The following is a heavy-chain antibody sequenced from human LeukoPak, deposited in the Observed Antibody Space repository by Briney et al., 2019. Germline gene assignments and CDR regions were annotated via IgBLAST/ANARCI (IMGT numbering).Heavy chain of an antibody. V-gene: IGHV3-33*06. D-gene: IGHD1-26*01. Sequence: GGSLRLSCAASGFTFSSYAMHWVRQAPGKGLEWVAVIWYDGSNKYYADSVKGRFTISRDNSKNTLYLQMNSLRAEDTAVYYCAKSPGVGATTRGYFDYWGQGTLVTVSS. CDR1: GFTFSSYA. CDR2: IWYDGSNK. J-gene: IGHJ4*02. CDR3: AKSPGVGATTRGYFDY.